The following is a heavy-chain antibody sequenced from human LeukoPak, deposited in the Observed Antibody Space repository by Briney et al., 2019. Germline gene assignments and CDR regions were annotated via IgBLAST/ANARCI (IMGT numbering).Heavy chain of an antibody. CDR3: VKDKYGSGSTETGMDV. Sequence: AGGSLRLSCVASGFTFSSYGMSWVRQAPGKGLEWVSSIRGSGGSTYYADSVKGRFTISRENSKNTLYLQMNSLRPEDTAVYYCVKDKYGSGSTETGMDVWGQGTAVTVSS. CDR2: IRGSGGST. CDR1: GFTFSSYG. D-gene: IGHD3-10*01. V-gene: IGHV3-23*01. J-gene: IGHJ6*02.